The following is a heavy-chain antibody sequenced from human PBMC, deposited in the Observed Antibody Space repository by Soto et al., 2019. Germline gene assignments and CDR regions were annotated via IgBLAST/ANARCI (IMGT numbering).Heavy chain of an antibody. D-gene: IGHD6-19*01. CDR3: AKDYGPGIAVAGTDWYFDL. CDR2: ISYDGRNK. J-gene: IGHJ2*01. Sequence: QVQLVESGGGVVQPGRSLRLSCVASSFTFSSYAIHWVRQAPGKGLQWVAFISYDGRNKDYADSVKGRFTISRDNSRNTLYLQMSSLRDEDTAVYYCAKDYGPGIAVAGTDWYFDLWGRGTLVTVSS. CDR1: SFTFSSYA. V-gene: IGHV3-30*18.